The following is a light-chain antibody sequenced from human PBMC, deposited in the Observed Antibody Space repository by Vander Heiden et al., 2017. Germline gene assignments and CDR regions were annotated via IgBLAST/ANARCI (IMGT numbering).Light chain of an antibody. CDR2: AAS. V-gene: IGKV3-11*01. J-gene: IGKJ1*01. CDR1: QSISSY. CDR3: QQSSSRPPRT. Sequence: VLTQSPATLSLSPGERATLSCRASQSISSYLAWYQQKPGQAPRLLIYAASSWATGIPARFSGSGSGTDFALTISSIQPEDFAVYYCQQSSSRPPRTFGQGTQVEIK.